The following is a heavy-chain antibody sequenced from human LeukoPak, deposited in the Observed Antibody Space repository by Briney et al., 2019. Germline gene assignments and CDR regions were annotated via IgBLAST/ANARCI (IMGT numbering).Heavy chain of an antibody. D-gene: IGHD2/OR15-2a*01. J-gene: IGHJ6*03. CDR1: GGSISSSNW. Sequence: SETLSLTCAVSGGSISSSNWWSWVRQPPGKGLEWIGEIYHSGSTNYNPSLKSRVTISVDKSKNQFSLKLSSVTAADTAMYFCARAYSVIDNHDYYYYMDVWGKGTTVTVSS. CDR2: IYHSGST. CDR3: ARAYSVIDNHDYYYYMDV. V-gene: IGHV4-4*02.